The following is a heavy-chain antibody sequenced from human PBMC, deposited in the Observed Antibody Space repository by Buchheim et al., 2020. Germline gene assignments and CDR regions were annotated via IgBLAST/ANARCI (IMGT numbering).Heavy chain of an antibody. CDR2: INPNSGGT. Sequence: QVQLVQSGAEVKKPGASVKVSCKASGYTFTGYYMHWVRQAPGQGLEWMGWINPNSGGTNYAQKFQGWVTMTRDTSRSTAYMELRSLRSDDTAVYYCPRSPLSGLPFNYSYYGMDVWGQETT. CDR3: PRSPLSGLPFNYSYYGMDV. V-gene: IGHV1-2*04. J-gene: IGHJ6*02. CDR1: GYTFTGYY. D-gene: IGHD3-10*01.